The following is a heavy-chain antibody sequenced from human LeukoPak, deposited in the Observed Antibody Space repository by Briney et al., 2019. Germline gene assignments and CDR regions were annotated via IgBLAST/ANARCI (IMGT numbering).Heavy chain of an antibody. V-gene: IGHV3-23*01. Sequence: GGSLRLSCEASGFTFSGYAVSWVRQAPGKELEWVSAISGSGGSTYYADSVKGRFTISRDNSKNTLYLQMNSLRAEDTAVYYCAKDLGYYDSSGYYPEYFQHWGQGTLVTVSS. CDR1: GFTFSGYA. CDR3: AKDLGYYDSSGYYPEYFQH. D-gene: IGHD3-22*01. J-gene: IGHJ1*01. CDR2: ISGSGGST.